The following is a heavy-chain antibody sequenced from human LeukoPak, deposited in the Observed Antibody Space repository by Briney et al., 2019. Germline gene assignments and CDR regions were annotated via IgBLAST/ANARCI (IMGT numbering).Heavy chain of an antibody. V-gene: IGHV3-23*01. CDR3: AKGHYYDISGYFIADY. D-gene: IGHD3-22*01. J-gene: IGHJ4*02. CDR1: GFTFSSYA. Sequence: PGGSLRLSCVASGFTFSSYAMSWVRQAPGKGLEWVSTISGSGGSTYYADSVKGRFTISRDNSKNTLYLQMNSLRAEDTAVYYCAKGHYYDISGYFIADYWGQGTLVTVSS. CDR2: ISGSGGST.